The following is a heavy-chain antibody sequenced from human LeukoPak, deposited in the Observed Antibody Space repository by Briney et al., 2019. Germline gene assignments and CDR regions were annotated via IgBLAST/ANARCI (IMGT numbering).Heavy chain of an antibody. J-gene: IGHJ4*02. CDR2: INHSGST. CDR1: GGSFSGYY. D-gene: IGHD1-26*01. V-gene: IGHV4-34*01. Sequence: SETLSLTCAVYGGSFSGYYWSWIRQPPGKGLEWIGEINHSGSTNYNPSLKSRVTISVDTSKNQFSLKLSSVTAADTAVYYCARDSGGSYSFDYWGQGTMVTVSS. CDR3: ARDSGGSYSFDY.